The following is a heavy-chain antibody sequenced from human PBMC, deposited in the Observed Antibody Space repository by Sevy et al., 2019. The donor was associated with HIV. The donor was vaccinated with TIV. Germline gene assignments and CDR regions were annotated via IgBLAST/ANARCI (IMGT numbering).Heavy chain of an antibody. J-gene: IGHJ5*02. Sequence: GGSLRLSCAASGFTFSSYGMHWVRQAPGKGLEWVAVMWYDGSNKYYADSVKGRFTISRDNSKNTLYLQMNSLRAEDTAVYYCARELGYCSSTSCYTGDNWFDPWGQGTLVTVSS. CDR1: GFTFSSYG. V-gene: IGHV3-33*01. CDR3: ARELGYCSSTSCYTGDNWFDP. D-gene: IGHD2-2*02. CDR2: MWYDGSNK.